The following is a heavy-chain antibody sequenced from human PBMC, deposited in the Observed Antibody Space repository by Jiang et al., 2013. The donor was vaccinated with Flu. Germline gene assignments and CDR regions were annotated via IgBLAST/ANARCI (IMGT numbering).Heavy chain of an antibody. CDR2: IGTAGDT. V-gene: IGHV3-13*01. Sequence: VQLVESGGGLVQPGGSLRLSCAASGFTFSSYDMHWVRQATGKGLEWVSAIGTAGDTYYPGSVKGRFTISRENAKNSLYLQMNGLRAGDTAVYYCARAADYGGNSDAFDIWGQGTMVTVSS. CDR3: ARAADYGGNSDAFDI. D-gene: IGHD4-23*01. CDR1: GFTFSSYD. J-gene: IGHJ3*02.